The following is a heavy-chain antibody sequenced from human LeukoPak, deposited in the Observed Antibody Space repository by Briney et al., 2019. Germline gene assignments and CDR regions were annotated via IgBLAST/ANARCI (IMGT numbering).Heavy chain of an antibody. CDR2: IILILGTA. Sequence: ASVKVSCRASGYTFTSYYMHWVRQAPGQGLEWMGGIILILGTANYAQKFQGRVTITADESTSTAYMELSNLRSEDTAVYYCARATYSSGSWGQGTLVTVSS. CDR1: GYTFTSYY. V-gene: IGHV1-69*13. CDR3: ARATYSSGS. D-gene: IGHD6-19*01. J-gene: IGHJ4*02.